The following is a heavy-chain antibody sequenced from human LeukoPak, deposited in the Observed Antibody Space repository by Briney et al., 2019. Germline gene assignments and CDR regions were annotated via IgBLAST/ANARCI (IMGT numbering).Heavy chain of an antibody. V-gene: IGHV4-59*01. D-gene: IGHD4/OR15-4a*01. CDR3: ARVGANSYGLDV. CDR2: IYYSGGT. Sequence: SETLSLTCTVSGGYISSYYWSWIRQPPGKGLEWIGYIYYSGGTNYNPSLKSRVTISVDTSKNQFSLKLSSVTAADTAVYYCARVGANSYGLDVWGKGTTVTVSS. CDR1: GGYISSYY. J-gene: IGHJ6*04.